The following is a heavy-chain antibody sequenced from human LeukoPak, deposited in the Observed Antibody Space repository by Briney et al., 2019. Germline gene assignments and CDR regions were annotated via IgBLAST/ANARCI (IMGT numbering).Heavy chain of an antibody. J-gene: IGHJ2*01. CDR3: ARDKTRWYFDL. CDR1: GGSISSGSCC. V-gene: IGHV4-61*02. Sequence: SETLSLTCTVSGGSISSGSCCWSWIRQAAGKGLEWIGRIDTSGGTNYNPSLKSRVTISIDTSKNQVPLKVSSVTAADTAVYYCARDKTRWYFDLWGRGTLVTVSS. CDR2: IDTSGGT.